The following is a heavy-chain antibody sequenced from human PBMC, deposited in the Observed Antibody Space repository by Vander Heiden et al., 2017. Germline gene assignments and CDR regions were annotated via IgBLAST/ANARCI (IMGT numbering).Heavy chain of an antibody. CDR3: AGGLRPSLWSYYYYGMDV. CDR2: IKQDGSEK. J-gene: IGHJ6*02. Sequence: EVQLVESGGGLVQPGGSLRLSCAASGFTFSSYWMSWVRQAPGKGLEWVANIKQDGSEKYYVDSVKGRFTISRDNAKNSLYLQMNSLRAEDTAVYYCAGGLRPSLWSYYYYGMDVWGQGTTVTVSS. V-gene: IGHV3-7*01. CDR1: GFTFSSYW. D-gene: IGHD2-8*02.